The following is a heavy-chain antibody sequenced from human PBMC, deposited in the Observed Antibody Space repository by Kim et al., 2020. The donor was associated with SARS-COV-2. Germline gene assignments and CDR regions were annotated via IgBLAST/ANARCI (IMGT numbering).Heavy chain of an antibody. J-gene: IGHJ6*02. CDR3: ARAYSTSAGYSYHGLDV. CDR2: MNHNSGNT. CDR1: GYAFISYD. D-gene: IGHD6-6*01. Sequence: ASVKVSCKASGYAFISYDINWVRQAPGQGLEWMGWMNHNSGNTGYAQKFQGRVTLTRDNSISTAYMELSGLRSEDTAVYYCARAYSTSAGYSYHGLDVWG. V-gene: IGHV1-8*01.